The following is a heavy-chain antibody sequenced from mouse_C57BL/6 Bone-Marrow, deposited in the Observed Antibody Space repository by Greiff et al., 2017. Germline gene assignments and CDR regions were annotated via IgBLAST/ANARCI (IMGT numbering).Heavy chain of an antibody. CDR1: GYSFTSYY. V-gene: IGHV1-66*01. CDR2: IYPGSGNT. CDR3: ARWPYDYNWYFDV. D-gene: IGHD2-4*01. J-gene: IGHJ1*03. Sequence: QVQLQQSGPELVKPGASVKISCKASGYSFTSYYIHWVKQRPGQGLEWIGWIYPGSGNTKYNEKFKGKATLTADTSSSTAYMQLSSLTSGDSAVYDCARWPYDYNWYFDVWGTGTTVTVSS.